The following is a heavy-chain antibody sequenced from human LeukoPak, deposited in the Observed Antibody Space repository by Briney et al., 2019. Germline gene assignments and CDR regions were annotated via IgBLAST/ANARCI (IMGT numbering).Heavy chain of an antibody. CDR1: GFTFSSYA. V-gene: IGHV3-23*01. CDR3: VKGDSNDYGFTYYYYYMDV. D-gene: IGHD3/OR15-3a*01. Sequence: GGSLRLSCAASGFTFSSYAMSWVRQAPGKGLEWVSAISGSGRSTYYADSVKGRFTISRDNSKNTVYLHMGSLRAEDTAVYYCVKGDSNDYGFTYYYYYMDVWGKGTTVTVSS. J-gene: IGHJ6*03. CDR2: ISGSGRST.